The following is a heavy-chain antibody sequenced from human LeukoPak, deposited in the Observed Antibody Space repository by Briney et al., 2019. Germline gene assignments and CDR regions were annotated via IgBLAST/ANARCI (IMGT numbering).Heavy chain of an antibody. CDR2: IYSGGST. CDR3: AKDSGYYYDSSGYTSHFDY. Sequence: PGGSLRLSCAASGFTVSSNYMSWVRQAPGKGLEWVSVIYSGGSTYYADSVKGRFTISRDNSKNTLYLQMNSLRAEDTAVYYCAKDSGYYYDSSGYTSHFDYWGQGTLVTVSS. V-gene: IGHV3-53*01. J-gene: IGHJ4*02. D-gene: IGHD3-22*01. CDR1: GFTVSSNY.